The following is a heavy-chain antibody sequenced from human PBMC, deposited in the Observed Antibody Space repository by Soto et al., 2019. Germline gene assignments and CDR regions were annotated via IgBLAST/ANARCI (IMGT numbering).Heavy chain of an antibody. CDR3: AILSTHYSSYGVGAFDI. D-gene: IGHD4-4*01. CDR2: IYPGDSDT. J-gene: IGHJ3*02. CDR1: GYSFTSYW. V-gene: IGHV5-51*01. Sequence: PGESLKISCKGSGYSFTSYWIGWVRQMPGKGLEWMGIIYPGDSDTRYSPSFQGQVTISADKSISTAYLQWSSLKASDTAMYYCAILSTHYSSYGVGAFDIWGRGTMVTVSS.